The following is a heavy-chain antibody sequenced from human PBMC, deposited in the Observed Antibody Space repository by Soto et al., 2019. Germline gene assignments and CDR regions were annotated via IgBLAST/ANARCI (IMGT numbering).Heavy chain of an antibody. CDR2: IYYSGST. CDR1: GGSISSGDYY. D-gene: IGHD2-15*01. CDR3: AGLVVVAATGGDAFDI. Sequence: QVQLQESGPGLVKPSQTLSLTCTVSGGSISSGDYYWSWIRQPPGKGLEWIGYIYYSGSTYYNPSLKSRVTISVDTSKNQFSLKLSSVTAADTAVYYCAGLVVVAATGGDAFDIWGQGTMVTVSS. V-gene: IGHV4-30-4*01. J-gene: IGHJ3*02.